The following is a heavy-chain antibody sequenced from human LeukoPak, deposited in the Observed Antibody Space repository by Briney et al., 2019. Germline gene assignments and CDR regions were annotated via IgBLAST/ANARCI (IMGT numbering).Heavy chain of an antibody. J-gene: IGHJ4*02. CDR2: ISGSGNSI. D-gene: IGHD5-18*01. CDR1: GFTFNRYC. Sequence: GGSLRLSCAASGFTFNRYCMSWVRQAPGKGLEWVSAISGSGNSICYADSVKGRFTVSRDNSENTLYLQMNSLRAEDTAVYYCAKDDREGYSYGHNFEDWGQGTLVTVSS. V-gene: IGHV3-23*01. CDR3: AKDDREGYSYGHNFED.